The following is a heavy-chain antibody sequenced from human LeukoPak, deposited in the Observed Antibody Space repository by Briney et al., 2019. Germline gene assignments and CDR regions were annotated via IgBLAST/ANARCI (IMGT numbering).Heavy chain of an antibody. J-gene: IGHJ4*02. Sequence: SETLSLTCNVSGGSINTANYYRTWIRQPPGKGLGWIGYISYSGTPYYNPSLNSRVTISLDTSKNQSSLRLNSVTAADTAMYYCARDRYGDFEDYWGQGTLVTVSS. CDR2: ISYSGTP. V-gene: IGHV4-30-4*08. CDR3: ARDRYGDFEDY. D-gene: IGHD4-17*01. CDR1: GGSINTANYY.